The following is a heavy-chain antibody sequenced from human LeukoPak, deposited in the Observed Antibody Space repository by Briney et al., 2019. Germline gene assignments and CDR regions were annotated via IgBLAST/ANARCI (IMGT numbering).Heavy chain of an antibody. D-gene: IGHD3-22*01. J-gene: IGHJ3*02. V-gene: IGHV3-49*04. CDR1: GFAFGDFA. Sequence: GGSLRLSCRGSGFAFGDFAMKWVRQAQGKGLEWVGFTRSKAYGGTREYAASVAGRFAISRDDSNSIAYLQMNSLTTEDTAMYYCTRLKYYDSRTRTFDIWGQGTMVTVSS. CDR3: TRLKYYDSRTRTFDI. CDR2: TRSKAYGGTR.